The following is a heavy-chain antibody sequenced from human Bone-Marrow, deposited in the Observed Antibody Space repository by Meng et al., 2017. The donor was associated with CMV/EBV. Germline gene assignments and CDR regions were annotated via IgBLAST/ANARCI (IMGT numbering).Heavy chain of an antibody. J-gene: IGHJ4*02. CDR1: RGTFSSYA. V-gene: IGHV1-69*10. CDR3: ARVSARDYDFWSGYFDY. D-gene: IGHD3-3*01. CDR2: IIPILGIA. Sequence: SSVKVSCKASRGTFSSYAISWVRQAPGQGLEWMGGIIPILGIANYAQKFQGRVTITADKSTSTAYMELSSLRSEDTAVYYCARVSARDYDFWSGYFDYWGQGTLVTVSS.